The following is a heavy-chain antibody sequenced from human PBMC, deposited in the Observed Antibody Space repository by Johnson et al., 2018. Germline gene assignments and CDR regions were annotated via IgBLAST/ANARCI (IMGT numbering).Heavy chain of an antibody. V-gene: IGHV3-30*03. J-gene: IGHJ6*02. Sequence: QVQLVQSGGGVVQPGRSLRLSCAASGFTFSSYGMHWVRQAPGKGLEWVAVISYDGSNKYYADSVKGRFTISRDNSKNTLYLQMNSLRAEDTAVYYCARVKDSRSWIYYYYYYGMDVWGQGTTVTVSS. CDR3: ARVKDSRSWIYYYYYYGMDV. D-gene: IGHD6-13*01. CDR1: GFTFSSYG. CDR2: ISYDGSNK.